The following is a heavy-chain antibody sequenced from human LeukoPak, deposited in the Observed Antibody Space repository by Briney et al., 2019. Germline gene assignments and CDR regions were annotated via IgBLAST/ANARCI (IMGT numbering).Heavy chain of an antibody. CDR2: INWDGSTS. CDR3: AGQSRLGYCSGGSCYSQPFDP. J-gene: IGHJ5*02. CDR1: GFTFDHYA. V-gene: IGHV3-43D*03. D-gene: IGHD2-15*01. Sequence: GGSLRLSCAASGFTFDHYAMHWVRQAPGKGLEWLSLINWDGSTSYYVDSVKGRFTISRDNSKNSLYLQMNSLRAEDTAVYYCAGQSRLGYCSGGSCYSQPFDPWGQGTLVTVSS.